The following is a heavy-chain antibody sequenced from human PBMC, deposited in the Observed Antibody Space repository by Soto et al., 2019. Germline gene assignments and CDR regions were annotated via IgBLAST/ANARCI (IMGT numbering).Heavy chain of an antibody. CDR3: ARDHLSPYYYDSSGYYPVESYFDY. CDR1: GFTFSSYG. J-gene: IGHJ4*02. Sequence: QVQLVESGGGVVQPGRSLRLSCAASGFTFSSYGMHWVRQAPGKGLEWVAVIWYDGSNKYYADSVKGRFTISRDNSKNTLYLQMNSLRAEDTAVYYCARDHLSPYYYDSSGYYPVESYFDYWGQGTLVTVSS. CDR2: IWYDGSNK. D-gene: IGHD3-22*01. V-gene: IGHV3-33*01.